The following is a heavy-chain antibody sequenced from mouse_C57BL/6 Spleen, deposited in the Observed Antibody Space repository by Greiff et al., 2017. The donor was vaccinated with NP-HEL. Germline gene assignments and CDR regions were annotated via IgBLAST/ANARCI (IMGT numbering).Heavy chain of an antibody. J-gene: IGHJ3*01. CDR2: ISYDGSN. Sequence: EVQLQQSGPGLVKPSQSLSLTCSVTGYSITSGYYWNWIRQFPGNKLEWMGYISYDGSNNYNPSLKNRISITRDTSKNQFFLKLNSVTTEDTATYYCAREGPYYYGSRWFAYWGQGTLVTVSA. D-gene: IGHD1-1*01. CDR1: GYSITSGYY. CDR3: AREGPYYYGSRWFAY. V-gene: IGHV3-6*01.